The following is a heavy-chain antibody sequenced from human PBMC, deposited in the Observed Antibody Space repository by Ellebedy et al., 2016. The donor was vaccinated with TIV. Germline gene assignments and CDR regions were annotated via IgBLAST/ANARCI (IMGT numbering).Heavy chain of an antibody. Sequence: AASVKVSCKASGYTFSNYFMHWVRQAPGQGLEWMGIINPSGGSTTYAQKLQGRVTMTRETSTSTVYMELSSLRSEDTAVYYCAREYSYGYERSNYFDYWGQGTLVTVSS. J-gene: IGHJ4*02. CDR3: AREYSYGYERSNYFDY. CDR1: GYTFSNYF. D-gene: IGHD5-18*01. CDR2: INPSGGST. V-gene: IGHV1-46*04.